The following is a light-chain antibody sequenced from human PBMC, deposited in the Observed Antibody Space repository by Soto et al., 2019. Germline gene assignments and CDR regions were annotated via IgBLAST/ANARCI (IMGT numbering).Light chain of an antibody. V-gene: IGKV1-9*01. CDR3: QQLNSNPYT. CDR1: QGISSY. J-gene: IGKJ2*01. CDR2: AAS. Sequence: IQLTQSPSSLSASVGDRVTLTCRASQGISSYLAWYQQKPGKAPKLLIYAASTLQSGVPSRFSGSGSGTDFTLTISSLQPEDFATYYCQQLNSNPYTFGQGTKLEIK.